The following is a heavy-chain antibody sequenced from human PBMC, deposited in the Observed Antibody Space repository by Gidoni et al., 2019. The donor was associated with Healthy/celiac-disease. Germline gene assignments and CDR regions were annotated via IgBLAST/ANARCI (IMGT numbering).Heavy chain of an antibody. CDR1: GFTFDDYA. CDR2: ISWDGGST. J-gene: IGHJ4*02. CDR3: AKSYGDYGGESFDY. V-gene: IGHV3-43D*04. D-gene: IGHD4-17*01. Sequence: EVQLVESGGVVVQPGGSLRLSCAASGFTFDDYAMHWVRQAPGKGLEWVSLISWDGGSTYYADSVKGRFTISRDNSKNSLYLQMNSLRAEDTALYYCAKSYGDYGGESFDYWGQGTLVTVSS.